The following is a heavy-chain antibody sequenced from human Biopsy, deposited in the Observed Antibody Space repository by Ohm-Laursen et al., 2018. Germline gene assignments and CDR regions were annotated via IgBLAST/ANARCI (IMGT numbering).Heavy chain of an antibody. CDR2: IWYDGSNK. Sequence: LSLTCAASGFTFSSYGMHWVRQAPGKGLEWMAAIWYDGSNKNYADSVKGRFTISRDNSKNTLYLQMNSLRGEDTAVYYCAKCMTGGSNYYFHHCGQGTLVTVSS. CDR3: AKCMTGGSNYYFHH. D-gene: IGHD2-8*01. CDR1: GFTFSSYG. J-gene: IGHJ4*02. V-gene: IGHV3-33*06.